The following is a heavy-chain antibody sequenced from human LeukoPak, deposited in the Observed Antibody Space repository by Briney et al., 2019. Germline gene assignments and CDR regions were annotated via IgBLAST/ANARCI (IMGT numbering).Heavy chain of an antibody. CDR1: GFTFSSYS. CDR3: ARDVSYHYGSGSL. Sequence: PGGSLRLSCAASGFTFSSYSMNWVRQAPGKGLEWVSSISSSSSYIYYADSVKGRFTISRDNAKNSLYLQMNSLRAEDTAVYYCARDVSYHYGSGSLWGQGTLVTVSS. CDR2: ISSSSSYI. V-gene: IGHV3-21*01. D-gene: IGHD3-10*01. J-gene: IGHJ4*02.